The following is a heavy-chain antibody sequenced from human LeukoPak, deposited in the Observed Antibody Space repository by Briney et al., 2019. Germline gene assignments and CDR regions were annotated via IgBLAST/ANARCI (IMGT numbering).Heavy chain of an antibody. V-gene: IGHV4-39*01. CDR3: ARIPYDSSGYYFVRLDAFDI. CDR1: GGSISSSSYY. J-gene: IGHJ3*02. D-gene: IGHD3-22*01. Sequence: SETLSLTXTVSGGSISSSSYYWGWIRQPPGRGLEWIGSIYYSGSTYYNPSLKSRVTISVDTSKNQFSLKLSSVTAADTAVYYCARIPYDSSGYYFVRLDAFDIWGQGTMVTVSS. CDR2: IYYSGST.